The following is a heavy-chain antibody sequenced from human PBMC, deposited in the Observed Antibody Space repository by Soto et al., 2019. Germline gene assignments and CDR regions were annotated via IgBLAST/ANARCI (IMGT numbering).Heavy chain of an antibody. CDR1: GFTFSSYA. D-gene: IGHD6-13*01. CDR3: ARGTYGGGSSWYWFDP. J-gene: IGHJ5*02. Sequence: GGSLRLSCAASGFTFSSYAMHWVRQAPGKGLEWVAVISYDGSNKDYADSVKGRFTISRDNSKNTLYLQMNSLRAEDTAVYYCARGTYGGGSSWYWFDPWGQGTLVTVSS. V-gene: IGHV3-30*04. CDR2: ISYDGSNK.